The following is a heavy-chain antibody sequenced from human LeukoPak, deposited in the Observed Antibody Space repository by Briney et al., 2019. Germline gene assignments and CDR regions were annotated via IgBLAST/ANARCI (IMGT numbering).Heavy chain of an antibody. CDR2: IIPIFGTA. CDR3: ARGGSIVVVPAAPNWFDP. V-gene: IGHV1-69*13. D-gene: IGHD2-2*01. J-gene: IGHJ5*02. CDR1: GGTFSSYA. Sequence: SVKVSCKASGGTFSSYAISWVRQAPGQGLEWMGGIIPIFGTANYAQKFQGRVTITADESTSTAYMELSSLRSEDTAVYYCARGGSIVVVPAAPNWFDPWGQGTLVTVSS.